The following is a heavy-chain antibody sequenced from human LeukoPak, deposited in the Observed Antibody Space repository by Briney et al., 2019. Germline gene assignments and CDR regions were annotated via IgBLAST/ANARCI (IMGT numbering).Heavy chain of an antibody. J-gene: IGHJ4*01. Sequence: GGSLRLSCSASGFTLSNYWMHWVRQAPGKGLVWVARLHSNGAFTTYADSVKGRFTISRDTAKNTLYLQMNSLRVEDTAVYYCARFVVVTAGDYWGQGTLLSVFS. CDR1: GFTLSNYW. CDR2: LHSNGAFT. CDR3: ARFVVVTAGDY. V-gene: IGHV3-74*01. D-gene: IGHD2-21*02.